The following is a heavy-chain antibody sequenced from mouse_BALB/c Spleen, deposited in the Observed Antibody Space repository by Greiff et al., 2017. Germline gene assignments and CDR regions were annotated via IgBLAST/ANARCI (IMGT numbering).Heavy chain of an antibody. CDR2: ISYDGSN. Sequence: DVKLQESGPGLVKPSQSLSLTCSFTGYSITSGYYWNWIRQFPGNKLEWMGYISYDGSNNYNPSLKNRISITRDTSKNQFFLKLNSVTTEDTATYYCAREGAGFDYWGQGTTLTVSS. J-gene: IGHJ2*01. CDR1: GYSITSGYY. D-gene: IGHD3-3*01. V-gene: IGHV3-6*02. CDR3: AREGAGFDY.